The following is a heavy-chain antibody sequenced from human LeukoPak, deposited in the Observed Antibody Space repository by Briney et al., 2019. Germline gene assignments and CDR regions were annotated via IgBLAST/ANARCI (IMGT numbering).Heavy chain of an antibody. CDR2: ISGSGGST. D-gene: IGHD3-22*01. CDR3: AKDFRPPTYYYDSSGYFAGAPLDY. CDR1: GFTFSSYA. Sequence: GGSLRLSCAASGFTFSSYAMSWVRQAPGKGLEWVSAISGSGGSTYYADSVKGRFTISRDNSKITLYLQMNSLRAEDTAVYYCAKDFRPPTYYYDSSGYFAGAPLDYWGQGTLVTVSS. V-gene: IGHV3-23*01. J-gene: IGHJ4*02.